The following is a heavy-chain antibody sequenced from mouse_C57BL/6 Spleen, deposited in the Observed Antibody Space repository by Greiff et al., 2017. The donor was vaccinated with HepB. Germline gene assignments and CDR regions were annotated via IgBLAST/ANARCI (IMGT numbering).Heavy chain of an antibody. Sequence: QVQLQQPGAELVRPGTSVKLSCKASGYTFTSYWMHWVKQRPGQGLEWIGVIDPSDSYTNYNQKFKGKATLTADTSSSTAYMQLSSLTSEDSAVYYCARGGYGSRRGFDYWGQGTTLTVSS. J-gene: IGHJ2*01. D-gene: IGHD1-1*01. CDR1: GYTFTSYW. V-gene: IGHV1-59*01. CDR3: ARGGYGSRRGFDY. CDR2: IDPSDSYT.